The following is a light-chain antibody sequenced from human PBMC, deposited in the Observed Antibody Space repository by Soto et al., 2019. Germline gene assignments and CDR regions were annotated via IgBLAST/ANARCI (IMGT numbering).Light chain of an antibody. CDR3: QQYNNWPPPWT. CDR2: GAS. J-gene: IGKJ1*01. Sequence: EIVMTQSPATLSVSPGERATLSCRASQSVSGSLAWYQQKPGQAPRLLFYGASTRATGVPARFSGSGSGTEFTLTISSLQSEDFAVYYCQQYNNWPPPWTFGQGTKVEIK. CDR1: QSVSGS. V-gene: IGKV3-15*01.